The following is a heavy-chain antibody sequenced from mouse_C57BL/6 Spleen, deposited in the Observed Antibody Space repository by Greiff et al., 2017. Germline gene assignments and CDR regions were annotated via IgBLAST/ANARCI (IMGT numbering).Heavy chain of an antibody. CDR2: INPSSGYT. V-gene: IGHV1-4*01. CDR1: GYTFTSYT. CDR3: ARYYDYDRYFDV. Sequence: VQRVESGAELARPGASVKMSCKASGYTFTSYTMHWVKQRPGQGLEWIGYINPSSGYTKYNQKFKDKATLTADKSSSTAYMQLSSLTSEDSAVYYCARYYDYDRYFDVWGTGTTVTVSS. D-gene: IGHD2-4*01. J-gene: IGHJ1*03.